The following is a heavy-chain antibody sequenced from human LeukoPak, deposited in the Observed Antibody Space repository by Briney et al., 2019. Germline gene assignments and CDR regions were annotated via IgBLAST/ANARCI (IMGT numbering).Heavy chain of an antibody. CDR3: ARDLHYDILTGYTGGYYFDY. V-gene: IGHV1-2*04. CDR2: INPNSGGT. Sequence: SVKVSCKASGYTFTGYYMHWVRQAPGQGLEWMGWINPNSGGTNYAQKFQGWVTMTRDTSISTAYMELSRPRSDDTAVYYCARDLHYDILTGYTGGYYFDYWGQGTLVTVSS. CDR1: GYTFTGYY. D-gene: IGHD3-9*01. J-gene: IGHJ4*02.